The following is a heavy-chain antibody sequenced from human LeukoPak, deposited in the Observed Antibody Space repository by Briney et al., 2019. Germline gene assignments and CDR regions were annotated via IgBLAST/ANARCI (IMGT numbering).Heavy chain of an antibody. CDR1: GFTFSSYA. CDR2: ISYDGSNK. Sequence: GRSLRLPCAASGFTFSSYAMHWVRQAPGKGLEWVAVISYDGSNKYYAGSVKGRFTISRDNSKNTLYLQMNSLRAEDTAVYYCARAIAAAGPYYFDYWGQGTLVTVSS. J-gene: IGHJ4*02. V-gene: IGHV3-30*04. D-gene: IGHD6-13*01. CDR3: ARAIAAAGPYYFDY.